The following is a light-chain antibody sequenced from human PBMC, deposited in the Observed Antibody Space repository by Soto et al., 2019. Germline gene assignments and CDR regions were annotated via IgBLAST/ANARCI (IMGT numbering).Light chain of an antibody. V-gene: IGKV1-9*01. Sequence: IQLTQSPSSLSASVGDRVTVTCRASQDISNYLAWYQQSPGRAPNLLIYLASTLESGVPSRFSGSGSGTDFTLTISSLQPEDFATYYCQQLESDPPWTFGQGTRVEIK. J-gene: IGKJ1*01. CDR2: LAS. CDR3: QQLESDPPWT. CDR1: QDISNY.